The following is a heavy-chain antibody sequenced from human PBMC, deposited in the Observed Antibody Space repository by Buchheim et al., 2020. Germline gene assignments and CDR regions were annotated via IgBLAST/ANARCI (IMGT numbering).Heavy chain of an antibody. V-gene: IGHV4-30-4*01. D-gene: IGHD2-2*01. CDR1: GGSISSGDYY. J-gene: IGHJ5*02. CDR2: IYHSGST. Sequence: QVQLQESGPGLVKPSQTLSLTCTVSGGSISSGDYYWSWIRQPPGKGLEWIGYIYHSGSTYYNPPLMSRVTLQLDTSKNQFSLKLSSVTAADTAVYYCARDRSPTSGDFDPWGQGTL. CDR3: ARDRSPTSGDFDP.